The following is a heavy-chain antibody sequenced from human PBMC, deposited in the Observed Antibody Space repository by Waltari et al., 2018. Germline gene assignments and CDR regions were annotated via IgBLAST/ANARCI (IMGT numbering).Heavy chain of an antibody. D-gene: IGHD1-1*01. CDR2: IYYSGRT. Sequence: QVQLQESGPGLVKPSETLSLTCTVSGGSISSHYWSWIRPPPGKGLEWIGYIYYSGRTNYNPARKSRVSISVDTSKNQFSLKLSSVTAADTAVYYCAKWKYAMDVWGQGTTVTVSS. J-gene: IGHJ6*02. CDR3: AKWKYAMDV. CDR1: GGSISSHY. V-gene: IGHV4-59*11.